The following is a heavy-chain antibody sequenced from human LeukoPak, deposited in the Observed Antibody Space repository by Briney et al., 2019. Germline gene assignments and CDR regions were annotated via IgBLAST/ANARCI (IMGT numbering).Heavy chain of an antibody. CDR3: ARGGREVLYYYYYMDV. Sequence: ASVKVSCKAPGYTFTSYYMHWVRQAPGQGLEWMGIINPSGGSTSYAQKFQGRVTMTRDMSTSTVYMELSSLRSEDTAVYYCARGGREVLYYYYYMDVWGKGTTVTVSS. J-gene: IGHJ6*03. D-gene: IGHD3-10*01. CDR1: GYTFTSYY. CDR2: INPSGGST. V-gene: IGHV1-46*01.